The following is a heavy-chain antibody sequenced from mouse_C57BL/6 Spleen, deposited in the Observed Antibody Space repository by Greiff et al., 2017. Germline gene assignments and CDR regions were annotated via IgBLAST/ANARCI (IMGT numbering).Heavy chain of an antibody. CDR2: ISSGGDYI. CDR3: TRAGLLYAMDY. J-gene: IGHJ4*01. V-gene: IGHV5-9-1*02. Sequence: EVKLQESGEGLVKPGGSLKLSCAASGFTFSSYAMSWVRQTPEKRLEWVAYISSGGDYIYYADTVKGRLTISRDNARNTLYLQMSSLKSEDTAMYYCTRAGLLYAMDYWGQGTSVTVSS. CDR1: GFTFSSYA. D-gene: IGHD2-10*01.